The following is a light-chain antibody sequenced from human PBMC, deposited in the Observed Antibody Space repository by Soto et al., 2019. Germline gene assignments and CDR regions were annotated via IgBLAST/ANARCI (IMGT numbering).Light chain of an antibody. CDR1: NSNVGIKT. Sequence: QSVLTQPPSASGTPGQRLTISCSGSNSNVGIKTVCWFQHLPGTAPKLLIYNDHQRPSGVPDRFSGSKSGTSASLAISGLQSEDEADYYCKSYDIGLTGFYVSGTGTKVTVL. J-gene: IGLJ1*01. CDR3: KSYDIGLTGFYV. V-gene: IGLV1-44*01. CDR2: NDH.